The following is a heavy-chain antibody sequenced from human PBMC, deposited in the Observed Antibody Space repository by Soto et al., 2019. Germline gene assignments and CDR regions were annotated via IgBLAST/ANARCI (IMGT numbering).Heavy chain of an antibody. D-gene: IGHD3-22*01. J-gene: IGHJ4*02. CDR1: GFTFNNYA. CDR2: INSGGGST. V-gene: IGHV3-23*01. Sequence: VQLLESGGGLVQPGGSLRLSCAASGFTFNNYAMSWVRQAPGKGLEWVSDINSGGGSTYYADSVKGRFTISRDNSKNTLYLQMSSLRAEDTAVYYCAKTSNGYPYYFDYWGQGTLVTVSS. CDR3: AKTSNGYPYYFDY.